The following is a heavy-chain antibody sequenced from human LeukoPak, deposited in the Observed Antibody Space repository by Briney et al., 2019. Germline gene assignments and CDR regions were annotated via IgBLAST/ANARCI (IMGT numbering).Heavy chain of an antibody. V-gene: IGHV3-7*01. CDR2: MKQDGREK. D-gene: IGHD6-19*01. Sequence: GGSLRLSCTASGFILSNSWMSWVRQAPGKGLEWVANMKQDGREKYYVDSVKGRFTVSRDNAKNSLYLQMNSLRAEDTAVYYCARGGGSGRYGFAFDCWGQGTLVTVSS. CDR1: GFILSNSW. CDR3: ARGGGSGRYGFAFDC. J-gene: IGHJ4*02.